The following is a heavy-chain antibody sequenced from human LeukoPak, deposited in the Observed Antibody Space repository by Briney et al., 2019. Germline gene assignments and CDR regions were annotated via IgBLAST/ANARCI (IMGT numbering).Heavy chain of an antibody. CDR1: GGSISSSNW. J-gene: IGHJ3*02. CDR3: ARDCSGGSCYGAFDI. Sequence: PSETLSLTCAVSGGSISSSNWWSWVRQPPGKGLEWIGEIYHSGSTYYNPSLKSRITISVDTSENRFSLKLSSVTATDTAVYYCARDCSGGSCYGAFDIWGQGTMVTVSS. V-gene: IGHV4-4*02. D-gene: IGHD2-15*01. CDR2: IYHSGST.